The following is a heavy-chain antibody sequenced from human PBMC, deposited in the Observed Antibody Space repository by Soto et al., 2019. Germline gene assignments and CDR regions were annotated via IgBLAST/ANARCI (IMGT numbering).Heavy chain of an antibody. D-gene: IGHD2-2*01. Sequence: PGESLKISCQGSGDSFTNYWINWVRQMPGKGLEWMGTIDPSDSYTNYSPSFQGHVTISADKSISTAYLQWSSLKASDTAMYYCARRPKYDQGVPWFDPWGQGTLVTVSS. J-gene: IGHJ5*02. V-gene: IGHV5-10-1*01. CDR2: IDPSDSYT. CDR3: ARRPKYDQGVPWFDP. CDR1: GDSFTNYW.